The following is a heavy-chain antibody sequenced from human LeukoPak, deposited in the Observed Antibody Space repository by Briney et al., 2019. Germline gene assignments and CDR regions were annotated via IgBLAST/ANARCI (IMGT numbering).Heavy chain of an antibody. J-gene: IGHJ4*02. CDR1: GFTLISYW. D-gene: IGHD4/OR15-4a*01. CDR3: ARRAGAYSHPYDY. V-gene: IGHV3-7*01. Sequence: PGGSLRLSCGASGFTLISYWMAWVRQAPGRGLEWLANISQDGSEKFFADSMKGRLTISRDNAKNSLYLEINSMRTEDTAVYYCARRAGAYSHPYDYWGQGTLVTVSS. CDR2: ISQDGSEK.